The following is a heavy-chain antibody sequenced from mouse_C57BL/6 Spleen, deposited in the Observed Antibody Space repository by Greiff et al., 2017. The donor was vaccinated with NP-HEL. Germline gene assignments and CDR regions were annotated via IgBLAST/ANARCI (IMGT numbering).Heavy chain of an antibody. J-gene: IGHJ4*01. Sequence: EVQLQQSGTVLARPGASVKMSCKTSGYTFTSYWMHWVKQRPGQGLEWIGAIYPGNSDTSYNQKFKGKAKLTAVTSASTAYMELSSLTNEDSAVYYCTSYGSRDYYAMDYCGQGTSVTVSS. V-gene: IGHV1-5*01. CDR1: GYTFTSYW. CDR2: IYPGNSDT. CDR3: TSYGSRDYYAMDY. D-gene: IGHD1-1*01.